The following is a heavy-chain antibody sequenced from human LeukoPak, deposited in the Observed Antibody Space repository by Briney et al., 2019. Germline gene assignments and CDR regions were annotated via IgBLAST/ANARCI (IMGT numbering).Heavy chain of an antibody. D-gene: IGHD6-19*01. V-gene: IGHV4-34*01. CDR1: GGSISGYS. J-gene: IGHJ2*01. CDR3: ARHGWHAWYFDL. CDR2: INQRRNT. Sequence: SETLSLTCTVSGGSISGYSWSWIRQPPGKGLEWIGEINQRRNTNYNPSLKSRVTISIDTSKNQFPLKLSSVTAADTAVYYCARHGWHAWYFDLWGRGTLVTVSS.